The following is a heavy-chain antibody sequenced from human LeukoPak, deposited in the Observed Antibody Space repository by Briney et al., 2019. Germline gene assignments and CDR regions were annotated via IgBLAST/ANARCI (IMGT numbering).Heavy chain of an antibody. CDR1: GFTFSSYA. D-gene: IGHD1-7*01. J-gene: IGHJ4*02. CDR3: ARGKPGTGDY. V-gene: IGHV3-30-3*01. Sequence: GGSLRLSCAASGFTFSSYAMHWARQAPGKGLEWVAVISYDGSNKYYADSVKGRFTISRDNSKNTLYLQMNSLRAEDTAVYYCARGKPGTGDYWGQGTLVTVSS. CDR2: ISYDGSNK.